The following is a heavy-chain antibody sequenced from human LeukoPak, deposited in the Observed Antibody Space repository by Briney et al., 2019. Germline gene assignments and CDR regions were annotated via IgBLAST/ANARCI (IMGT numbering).Heavy chain of an antibody. D-gene: IGHD2-2*01. V-gene: IGHV1-2*02. CDR2: INPHSGGT. Sequence: ASVKVSCKASGFTFTGYYIHWVRQAPGQGLEWMGYINPHSGGTNSPQKFQGRVTMTTDTSISAAYMELSSLYCVSEGNDLLSKNFDYWGQGTLVTVSS. J-gene: IGHJ4*01. CDR3: SKNFDY. CDR1: GFTFTGYY.